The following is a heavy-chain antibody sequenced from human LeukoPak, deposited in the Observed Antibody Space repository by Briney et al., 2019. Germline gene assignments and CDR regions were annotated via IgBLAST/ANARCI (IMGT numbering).Heavy chain of an antibody. CDR3: ASSRAQLAHYYYYYMDV. CDR2: ISSSSSYI. D-gene: IGHD6-6*01. CDR1: GFTFSSYS. V-gene: IGHV3-21*01. J-gene: IGHJ6*03. Sequence: GGSLRLSCAASGFTFSSYSMNWVRQAPGKGLEWVSSISSSSSYIYYADSVKGRFTISRDNAKNSLYLQMNSLRAEDTAVYYCASSRAQLAHYYYYYMDVWGQGTTVTVSS.